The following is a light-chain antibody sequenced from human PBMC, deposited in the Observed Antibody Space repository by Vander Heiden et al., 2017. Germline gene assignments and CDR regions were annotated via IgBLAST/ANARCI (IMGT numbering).Light chain of an antibody. Sequence: DIVMTQSPDSLAVSLGERATINCKSSQSVLYSSNNKNYLAWYQQKPGQPPKLLIYWASTRESRVPDRFSGSGSGTDFTLSIISLQAEDVAVYYCQQDDSTPYTFGHGTKVDIK. CDR2: WAS. CDR1: QSVLYSSNNKNY. J-gene: IGKJ3*01. V-gene: IGKV4-1*01. CDR3: QQDDSTPYT.